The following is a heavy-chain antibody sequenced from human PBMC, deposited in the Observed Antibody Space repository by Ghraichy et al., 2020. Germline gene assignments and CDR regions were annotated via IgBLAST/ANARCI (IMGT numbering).Heavy chain of an antibody. D-gene: IGHD4-17*01. CDR1: GGSISSYY. J-gene: IGHJ4*02. CDR2: IYTSGST. CDR3: ARQVEYGDYGGPHDY. V-gene: IGHV4-4*09. Sequence: SQTLSLTCTVSGGSISSYYWSWIRQPPGKGLEWIGYIYTSGSTNYNPSLKSRVTISVDTSKNQFSLKLSSVTAADTAVYYCARQVEYGDYGGPHDYWGQGTLVTVSS.